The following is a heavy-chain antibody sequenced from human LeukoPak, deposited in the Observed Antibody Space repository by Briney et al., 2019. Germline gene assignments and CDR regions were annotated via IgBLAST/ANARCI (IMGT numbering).Heavy chain of an antibody. Sequence: PGGSLRLSCAASGFTFSSYGMHWTRQAPGKGLEWVAFIRNDGSIIYNADSVKGRFTISRDNSKNTLYLQMNSLRADDTAVYYCAKDTPLCYFDYWGQETLVTVSS. V-gene: IGHV3-30*02. CDR1: GFTFSSYG. CDR3: AKDTPLCYFDY. D-gene: IGHD3-16*01. CDR2: IRNDGSII. J-gene: IGHJ4*02.